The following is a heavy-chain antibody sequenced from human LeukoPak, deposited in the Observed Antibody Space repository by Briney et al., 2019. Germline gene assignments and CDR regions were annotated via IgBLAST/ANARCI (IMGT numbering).Heavy chain of an antibody. J-gene: IGHJ6*03. Sequence: PGGTLRLSCAASGFTFSSYGMSWVRQAPGKGLEWVSAISGSGGSTYYADSVKGRFTISRDNSKNTLYLQMNSLRAEDTAVYYCARVASVMVTYYYMDVWGKGTTVTISS. CDR3: ARVASVMVTYYYMDV. D-gene: IGHD5-18*01. CDR2: ISGSGGST. V-gene: IGHV3-23*01. CDR1: GFTFSSYG.